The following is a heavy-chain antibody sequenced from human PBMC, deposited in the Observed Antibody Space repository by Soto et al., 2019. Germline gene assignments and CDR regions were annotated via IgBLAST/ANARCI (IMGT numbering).Heavy chain of an antibody. CDR3: ARDPYYYDSSYCGVYYYYGMDV. Sequence: ASVKVSCKTSGYTFSNSGITWVRQAPGKPLEWMGIINPSGGSTSYAQKVHGRVTMTRDASTSTVYMELSSLRSEDTAVYYCARDPYYYDSSYCGVYYYYGMDVWGQGTTVTVSS. CDR2: INPSGGST. J-gene: IGHJ6*02. V-gene: IGHV1-46*01. D-gene: IGHD3-22*01. CDR1: GYTFSNSG.